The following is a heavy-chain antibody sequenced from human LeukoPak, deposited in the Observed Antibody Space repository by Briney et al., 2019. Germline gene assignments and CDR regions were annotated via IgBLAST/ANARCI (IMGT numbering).Heavy chain of an antibody. CDR1: GFTFRTYA. D-gene: IGHD4-17*01. V-gene: IGHV3-30*04. CDR3: ARYRDYGDYKRWFDP. CDR2: ISVDGSNK. Sequence: GGSLRLSCAASGFTFRTYAMHWVRQAPGKGLEWVAVISVDGSNKYYADSVKGRFTISRDNSKNTLYMQLNSLRPEDTAVYYCARYRDYGDYKRWFDPWGQGTLVTVSS. J-gene: IGHJ5*02.